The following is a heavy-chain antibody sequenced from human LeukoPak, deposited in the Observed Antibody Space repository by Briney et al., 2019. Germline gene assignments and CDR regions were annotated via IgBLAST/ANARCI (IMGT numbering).Heavy chain of an antibody. CDR1: GYTFTGYY. CDR3: ARAWDGFGELFDY. V-gene: IGHV1-2*02. D-gene: IGHD3-10*01. Sequence: ASVKVSCKASGYTFTGYYMHWVRQAPGQGLEWMGWINPNSGGTNYVQKFQGRVTMTRDTSISTAYMELSRLRSDDTAVYYCARAWDGFGELFDYWGQGTLVTVSS. CDR2: INPNSGGT. J-gene: IGHJ4*02.